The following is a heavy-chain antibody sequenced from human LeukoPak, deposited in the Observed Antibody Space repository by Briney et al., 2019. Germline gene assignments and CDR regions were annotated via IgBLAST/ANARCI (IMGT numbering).Heavy chain of an antibody. Sequence: ASVKVSCKASGYTFTGYYMHWVRQAPGQGLEWMGWINPNSGGTNYAQKFQGRVTMTRDTSISTAYMELSRLRSDDTAVHYCARDAGGATDLANYWGQGTLVTVSS. D-gene: IGHD1-26*01. V-gene: IGHV1-2*02. J-gene: IGHJ4*02. CDR2: INPNSGGT. CDR3: ARDAGGATDLANY. CDR1: GYTFTGYY.